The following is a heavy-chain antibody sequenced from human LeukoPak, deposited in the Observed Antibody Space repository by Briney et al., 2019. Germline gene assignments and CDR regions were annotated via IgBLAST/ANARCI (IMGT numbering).Heavy chain of an antibody. J-gene: IGHJ6*02. Sequence: GASVKVSCKASGGTFSSYAISWVRQAPGQGLGWMGRIIPIFGIANYAQKFQGRVTITADKSTSTAYMELSSLRSEDTAVYYCARSIVGATNPDYYYYGMDVWGQGTTVTVSS. CDR2: IIPIFGIA. CDR3: ARSIVGATNPDYYYYGMDV. D-gene: IGHD1-26*01. V-gene: IGHV1-69*04. CDR1: GGTFSSYA.